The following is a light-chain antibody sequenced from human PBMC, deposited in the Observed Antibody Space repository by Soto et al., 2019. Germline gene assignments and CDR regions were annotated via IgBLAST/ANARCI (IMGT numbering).Light chain of an antibody. Sequence: SSELTQPPSVSVAPGQTARITCGGNNIGSESVHWYQQKPGQAPVLVVCDDADRPSGIPERFSGSNSGNTATLTISRVEAGDEADYYCQVWASSSDHYVFGTGTKLTVL. CDR2: DDA. V-gene: IGLV3-21*02. CDR3: QVWASSSDHYV. CDR1: NIGSES. J-gene: IGLJ1*01.